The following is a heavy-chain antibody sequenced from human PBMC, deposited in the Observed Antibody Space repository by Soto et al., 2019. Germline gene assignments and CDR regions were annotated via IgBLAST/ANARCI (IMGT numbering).Heavy chain of an antibody. Sequence: SETLSLTCTVSGASISSGDYYWSWIRQAPGKGLEWIGYVYYTGSTYYNPSLMSRLTISVDTSKNQFSLKLTSVTAAETAVYYCVRTARQGAVAPHWFDRWGRGTQVTVSS. V-gene: IGHV4-30-4*01. D-gene: IGHD2-21*02. CDR3: VRTARQGAVAPHWFDR. J-gene: IGHJ5*02. CDR1: GASISSGDYY. CDR2: VYYTGST.